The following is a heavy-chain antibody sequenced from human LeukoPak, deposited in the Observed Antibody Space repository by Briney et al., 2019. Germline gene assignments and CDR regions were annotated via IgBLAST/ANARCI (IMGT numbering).Heavy chain of an antibody. CDR3: ARDRPTVGGPSYEDY. Sequence: SETLSLTCTVSGYSISSGYYWGWIRQPPGKGLEWIGSIYHSGSTYYNPSLKSRVTISVDTSKNQFSLKLSSVTAADTAVYYCARDRPTVGGPSYEDYWGQGTLVIVSS. J-gene: IGHJ4*02. D-gene: IGHD4-23*01. CDR1: GYSISSGYY. V-gene: IGHV4-38-2*02. CDR2: IYHSGST.